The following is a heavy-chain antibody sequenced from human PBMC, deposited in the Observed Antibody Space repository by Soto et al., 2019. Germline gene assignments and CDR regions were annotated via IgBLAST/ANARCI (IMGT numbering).Heavy chain of an antibody. J-gene: IGHJ5*01. CDR1: GFTFSSYA. Sequence: PGGSLRLSCAASGFTFSSYAMHWFRQAPGKGLVWGAVISYDGSNKYYAASVKGRFTISRDNSKNTLYLQMNSLRAEDTAVYYCAGDQPRLYCSGGRGRGWFDPWGQGTLVTVSS. CDR2: ISYDGSNK. V-gene: IGHV3-30-3*01. D-gene: IGHD2-15*01. CDR3: AGDQPRLYCSGGRGRGWFDP.